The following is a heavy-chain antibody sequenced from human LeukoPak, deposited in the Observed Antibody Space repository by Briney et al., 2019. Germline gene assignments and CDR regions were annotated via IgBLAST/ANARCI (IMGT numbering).Heavy chain of an antibody. CDR2: INSDGSST. Sequence: GGSLRLSCAASGFTFSSYWMHWVRQAPGKGLVWVSRINSDGSSTSYADSVKGRFTISRDNAKNTLYLQMNSLRAEDTAVYYCARGDSGSYYGNWGQGTLVTVSS. V-gene: IGHV3-74*01. CDR3: ARGDSGSYYGN. CDR1: GFTFSSYW. D-gene: IGHD1-26*01. J-gene: IGHJ4*02.